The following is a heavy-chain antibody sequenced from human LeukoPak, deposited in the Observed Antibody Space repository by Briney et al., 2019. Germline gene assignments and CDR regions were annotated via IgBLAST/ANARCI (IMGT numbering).Heavy chain of an antibody. CDR1: GFSFSSYG. D-gene: IGHD5-18*01. CDR2: IIGSGGST. V-gene: IGHV3-23*01. J-gene: IGHJ4*02. Sequence: PGGSPRLSCAASGFSFSSYGMSWVRQAPGKGLEWVSPIIGSGGSTYYADSVKGRFSLSTEKFQNTLYLQMNSLRAEDTAVYYCAKERLWSKAALGLDYWGQGALVTVSS. CDR3: AKERLWSKAALGLDY.